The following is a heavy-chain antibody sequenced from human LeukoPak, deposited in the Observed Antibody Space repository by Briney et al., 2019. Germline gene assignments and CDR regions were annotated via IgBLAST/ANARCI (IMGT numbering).Heavy chain of an antibody. Sequence: ASVTVSCKASGYTFTSYDFNWVRQATGQGLEWMGWMNPNSGNTGYAQEFQGRVTMTRNTSISTAYMELSSLRSEDTAVYYCARGMGSGSYSAAYYFDYWGQGTLVTVSS. CDR1: GYTFTSYD. J-gene: IGHJ4*02. D-gene: IGHD3-22*01. V-gene: IGHV1-8*01. CDR2: MNPNSGNT. CDR3: ARGMGSGSYSAAYYFDY.